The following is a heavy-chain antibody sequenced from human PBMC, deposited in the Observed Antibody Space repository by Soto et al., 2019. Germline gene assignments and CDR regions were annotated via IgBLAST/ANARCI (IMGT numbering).Heavy chain of an antibody. D-gene: IGHD3-10*01. CDR2: IWSDGSEK. CDR1: GFTFSTSC. V-gene: IGHV3-33*01. CDR3: VRRGSKTYNCDH. J-gene: IGHJ4*02. Sequence: GGSLRLSCAASGFTFSTSCMHWVRQAPGKGLEWVAVIWSDGSEKYYADSVNGRFAISRDNSRATLYLQMDSLRAEDTAIYYCVRRGSKTYNCDHWGQGTRVTVSS.